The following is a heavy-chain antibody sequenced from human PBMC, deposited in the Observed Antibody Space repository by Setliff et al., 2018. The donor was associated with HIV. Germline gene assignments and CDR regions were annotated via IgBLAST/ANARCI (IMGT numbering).Heavy chain of an antibody. J-gene: IGHJ5*01. D-gene: IGHD5-12*01. CDR3: ARDAKYSESHLGWFDF. CDR1: GYTFTSYG. CDR2: ISAYNGNT. Sequence: GASVKVSCKASGYTFTSYGISWVRQAPGQGLEWMGWISAYNGNTNYAQRLQDRVKMTSDTSTTTAYMELMSLRSDDTAIYYCARDAKYSESHLGWFDFWGQGTLVTVSS. V-gene: IGHV1-18*01.